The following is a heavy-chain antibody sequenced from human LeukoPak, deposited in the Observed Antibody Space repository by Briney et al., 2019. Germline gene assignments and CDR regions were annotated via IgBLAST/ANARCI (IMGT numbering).Heavy chain of an antibody. CDR3: AREYCSGGSCYSDY. CDR2: ISSSSSYI. CDR1: GFTFSSYS. D-gene: IGHD2-15*01. J-gene: IGHJ4*02. V-gene: IGHV3-21*04. Sequence: TGGSLRLSCAASGFTFSSYSMNWVRQAPGKGLEWVSSISSSSSYIYYADSVKGRFTISRDNAKNSLYLQMNSLRAEDTAVYYCAREYCSGGSCYSDYWGQGTLVTVSS.